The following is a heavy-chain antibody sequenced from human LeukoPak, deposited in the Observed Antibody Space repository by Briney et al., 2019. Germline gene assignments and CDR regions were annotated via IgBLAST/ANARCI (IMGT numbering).Heavy chain of an antibody. D-gene: IGHD3-10*01. CDR1: GGSISSSSYY. V-gene: IGHV4-39*01. Sequence: SETLSLTCTVSGGSISSSSYYWGWTRQPPGKGLEWIGSIYYSGSTYYNPSLKSRVTISVDTSKNQFSLKLNSVTAADTAVYYCARHRFSSYYFDYWGQGTLVTVSS. J-gene: IGHJ4*02. CDR2: IYYSGST. CDR3: ARHRFSSYYFDY.